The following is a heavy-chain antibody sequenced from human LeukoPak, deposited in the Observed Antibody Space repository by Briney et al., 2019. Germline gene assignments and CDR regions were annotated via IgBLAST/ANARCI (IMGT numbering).Heavy chain of an antibody. CDR1: GFTFDDYG. Sequence: GGSLRLSCAASGFTFDDYGMSWVRQAPGKGLEWVSGLNWNGGSTGYADSEKGRFTISRDNAKNSLYLQMNSLRAEDTALYYCARGGVRGVPFDYWGQGTLVTVSS. V-gene: IGHV3-20*04. CDR3: ARGGVRGVPFDY. D-gene: IGHD3-10*01. CDR2: LNWNGGST. J-gene: IGHJ4*02.